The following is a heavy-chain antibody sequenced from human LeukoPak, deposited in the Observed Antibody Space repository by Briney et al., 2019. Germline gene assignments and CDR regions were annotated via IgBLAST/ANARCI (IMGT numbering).Heavy chain of an antibody. Sequence: ASVEVSCKASGYTFTGYYMHWVRQAPGQGLEWMGWINPNSGGTNYAQKFQGRVTMTRDTSISTAYMELSRLRSDDTAVYYCARDSFTGYYYDSSGPRSDYWGQGTLVTVSS. CDR2: INPNSGGT. CDR1: GYTFTGYY. D-gene: IGHD3-22*01. J-gene: IGHJ4*02. CDR3: ARDSFTGYYYDSSGPRSDY. V-gene: IGHV1-2*02.